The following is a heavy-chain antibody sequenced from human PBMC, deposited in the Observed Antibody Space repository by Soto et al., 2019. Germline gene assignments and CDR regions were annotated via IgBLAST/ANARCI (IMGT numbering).Heavy chain of an antibody. D-gene: IGHD2-15*01. J-gene: IGHJ4*02. V-gene: IGHV1-2*02. Sequence: GASVKVSCKASGYTFTGYYIHWVRQAPGQGLEWMGWINPNSGGTNFAQKFQGRVTMTRDTSISTAYMDLSRLRSDDTAVYYCASGREMSTAGGDFDCWGQGTLVTVYS. CDR3: ASGREMSTAGGDFDC. CDR2: INPNSGGT. CDR1: GYTFTGYY.